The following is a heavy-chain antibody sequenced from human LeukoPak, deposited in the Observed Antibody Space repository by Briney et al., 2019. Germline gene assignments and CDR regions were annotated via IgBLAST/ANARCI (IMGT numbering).Heavy chain of an antibody. CDR3: ARAVNFWSGYSATDNWFDP. CDR2: ISAYNGNT. CDR1: GYTFTSYG. Sequence: EASVKVSCKASGYTFTSYGISWVRQAPGQGLEWMGWISAYNGNTNYAQKLQGRVTMTTDTSTSTAYMELRSLRSDDTAVYYCARAVNFWSGYSATDNWFDPWGQGTLVTVSS. J-gene: IGHJ5*02. V-gene: IGHV1-18*01. D-gene: IGHD3-3*01.